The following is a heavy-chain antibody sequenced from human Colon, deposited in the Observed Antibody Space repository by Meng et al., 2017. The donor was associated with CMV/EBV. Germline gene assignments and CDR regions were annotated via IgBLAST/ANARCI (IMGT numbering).Heavy chain of an antibody. CDR3: ARERAHSGSYSRVYYYGMDV. CDR2: ISVYNGNT. Sequence: ASVKVSCKASGYTFTRYGFSWVRQAPGQGLERMGWISVYNGNTNYAQMLQGRVTVTTDTSTSTAHMELRRLRSDDTAVYYCARERAHSGSYSRVYYYGMDVWGQGTTVTVSS. CDR1: GYTFTRYG. D-gene: IGHD1-26*01. V-gene: IGHV1-18*01. J-gene: IGHJ6*02.